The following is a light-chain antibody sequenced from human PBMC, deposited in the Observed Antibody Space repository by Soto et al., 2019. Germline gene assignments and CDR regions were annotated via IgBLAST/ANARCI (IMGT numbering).Light chain of an antibody. CDR2: GVS. Sequence: EIVLTQTPGTLSLSPGEKATLSCRAIQSVVDTFLSWYQQKPGLAPRLLIYGVSNRATGIPDRFSGSGSGTDFILTISRLEPEDFALYYCGQFVSSPPRTFGQGTKVDIK. CDR3: GQFVSSPPRT. CDR1: QSVVDTF. J-gene: IGKJ1*01. V-gene: IGKV3-20*01.